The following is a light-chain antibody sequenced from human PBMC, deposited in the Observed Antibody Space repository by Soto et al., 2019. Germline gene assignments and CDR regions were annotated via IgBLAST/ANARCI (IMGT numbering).Light chain of an antibody. V-gene: IGLV2-23*01. CDR3: CSYAGSSTYV. CDR2: ECS. J-gene: IGLJ1*01. CDR1: SSYVGSYNL. Sequence: QSVLTQPASVSGSPGQSITISCTGTSSYVGSYNLVSWYQQHPGKAPKLMIYECSKRPSGVSNRFSGSKSGNTASLAISGLQAEDEADYYCCSYAGSSTYVFGTGTKVTVL.